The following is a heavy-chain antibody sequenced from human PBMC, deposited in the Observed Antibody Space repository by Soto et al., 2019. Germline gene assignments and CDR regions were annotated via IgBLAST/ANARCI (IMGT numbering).Heavy chain of an antibody. CDR2: ISSSSSTI. CDR1: GFTFSSYS. J-gene: IGHJ4*02. D-gene: IGHD2-15*01. CDR3: ARDWCSGGSCYSSFDY. V-gene: IGHV3-48*01. Sequence: GSLRLSCAASGFTFSSYSMNWVRQAPGKGLEWVSYISSSSSTIYYADSVKGRFTISRDNAKNSLYLQMNSLRAEDTAVYYCARDWCSGGSCYSSFDYWGQGTLVTVSS.